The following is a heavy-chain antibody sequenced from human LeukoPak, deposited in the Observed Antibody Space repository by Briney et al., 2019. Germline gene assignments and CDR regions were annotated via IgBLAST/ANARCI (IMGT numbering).Heavy chain of an antibody. D-gene: IGHD5-18*01. Sequence: PAETLSLTCSVSGASIRAYHWSWIRQPAGKGLEWIGRIYSSGRTNYIPSLKSRLTMSVDTSKNQSSLKLNSVTAADTAVYYCARDYSYPDSWGQGTLVTVSS. CDR3: ARDYSYPDS. CDR1: GASIRAYH. CDR2: IYSSGRT. J-gene: IGHJ5*01. V-gene: IGHV4-4*07.